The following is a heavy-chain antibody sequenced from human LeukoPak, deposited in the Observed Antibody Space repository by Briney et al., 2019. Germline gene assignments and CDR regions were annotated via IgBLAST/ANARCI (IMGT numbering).Heavy chain of an antibody. Sequence: PSETLSLTCTVSGGYIGSGPYYWSWIRQTPGKGLEWIGTIYYTKTYYYNSSLKSRVTISIDTSKNQFSLKLNSVTAADTAIYYCARRDNSDSSGYFDHWGQGTLVTVSS. D-gene: IGHD3-22*01. V-gene: IGHV4-39*01. CDR2: IYYTKTY. J-gene: IGHJ4*02. CDR3: ARRDNSDSSGYFDH. CDR1: GGYIGSGPYY.